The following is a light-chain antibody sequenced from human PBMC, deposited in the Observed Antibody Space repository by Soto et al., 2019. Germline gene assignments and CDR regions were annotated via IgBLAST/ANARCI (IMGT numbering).Light chain of an antibody. Sequence: IVMPQSPATLPVSPGERATLSCRTSQSVNSHLAWYQHKPGQAPRLLIYGASSRATGIPARFSGSGSGTEFTLTIDSLQSEDFAIYFCQQYNNWPGTFGGGTKVEIK. CDR1: QSVNSH. CDR2: GAS. CDR3: QQYNNWPGT. V-gene: IGKV3-15*01. J-gene: IGKJ4*01.